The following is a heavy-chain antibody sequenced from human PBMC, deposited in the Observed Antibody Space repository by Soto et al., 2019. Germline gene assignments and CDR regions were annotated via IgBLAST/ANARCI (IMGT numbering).Heavy chain of an antibody. CDR2: IYYSGST. V-gene: IGHV4-31*03. D-gene: IGHD3-10*01. Sequence: QVQLQESGPGLVKPSQTLSLTCTVSGGYISSGGYYWSWIRQHPGKGLEWIGYIYYSGSTYYNPSLKSRATISVDTSKNQFSLKLSSVTAADTAVYYCASSRDDYGSGSQYYFDYWGQGTLVTVSS. CDR1: GGYISSGGYY. J-gene: IGHJ4*02. CDR3: ASSRDDYGSGSQYYFDY.